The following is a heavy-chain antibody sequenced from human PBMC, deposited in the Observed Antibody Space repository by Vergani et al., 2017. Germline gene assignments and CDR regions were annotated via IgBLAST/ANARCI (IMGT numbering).Heavy chain of an antibody. V-gene: IGHV1-69*01. J-gene: IGHJ6*03. CDR2: IIPIFGTA. Sequence: QVQLVQSGAEVKKPGSSVKVSCKASGGTFSSYAISWVRQAPGQGLEWMGGIIPIFGTANYAQKFQGRVTITADESTSTAYMELSSLRSEDTAVYYCARDRSSSLLRRYYYYYYMDVWGKGTTVTVSS. CDR1: GGTFSSYA. CDR3: ARDRSSSLLRRYYYYYYMDV. D-gene: IGHD6-6*01.